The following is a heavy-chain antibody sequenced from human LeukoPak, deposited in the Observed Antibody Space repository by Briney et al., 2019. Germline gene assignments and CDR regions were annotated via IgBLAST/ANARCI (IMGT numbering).Heavy chain of an antibody. D-gene: IGHD2-21*01. V-gene: IGHV4-59*08. CDR3: ARRDLFYWYFGL. Sequence: SETLPLTCTVSGGSISSYYWSWIRQPPGKGLEWIGYIYYSGSTNYNPSLKSRVTISVDTSKNQFSLKLSSVTAADTAVYYCARRDLFYWYFGLWGRGTLVTVSS. CDR2: IYYSGST. J-gene: IGHJ2*01. CDR1: GGSISSYY.